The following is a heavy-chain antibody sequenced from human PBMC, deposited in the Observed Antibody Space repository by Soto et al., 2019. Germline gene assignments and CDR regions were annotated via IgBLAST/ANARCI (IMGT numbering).Heavy chain of an antibody. Sequence: QITLKESGPTLVKPTQTLTLTCTFSGFSLSTSGVGVGWIRQPPGKALECLALIYWDDDKRYSPSLKSRLTITKDTSKNQVVLTITNMDPVDTATYYCAHRLEWLVYDYWGQGTLVTVSS. CDR1: GFSLSTSGVG. J-gene: IGHJ4*02. V-gene: IGHV2-5*02. D-gene: IGHD6-19*01. CDR3: AHRLEWLVYDY. CDR2: IYWDDDK.